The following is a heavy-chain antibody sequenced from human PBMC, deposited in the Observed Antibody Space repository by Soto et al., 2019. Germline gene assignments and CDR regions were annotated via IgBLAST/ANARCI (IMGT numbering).Heavy chain of an antibody. D-gene: IGHD3-16*01. V-gene: IGHV3-23*01. CDR2: ISATGGGT. Sequence: WGSLRLSWAASGFKFSNYAMSWVRQAPGKGLEWVSLISATGGGTYYADSVKGRFTISRDNSHNTLYLQVHSLTAEDTAVYYCAKDRGAGGNSAFYFDFWGQGAQVTVSS. J-gene: IGHJ4*02. CDR3: AKDRGAGGNSAFYFDF. CDR1: GFKFSNYA.